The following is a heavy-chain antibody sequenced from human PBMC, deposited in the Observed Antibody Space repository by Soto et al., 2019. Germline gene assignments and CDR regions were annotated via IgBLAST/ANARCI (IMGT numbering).Heavy chain of an antibody. J-gene: IGHJ1*01. V-gene: IGHV4-38-2*01. D-gene: IGHD6-19*01. CDR2: IYHSGST. CDR1: ITNIYY. Sequence: SETLSLTCAVSITNIYYFGWIRQPPGKGLEWIGSIYHSGSTYYNPSLKSRVTISVETSRNQFSLKLSSVTAADTAVYYCASYYSSGWYWYFQHWGQGTLVTVSS. CDR3: ASYYSSGWYWYFQH.